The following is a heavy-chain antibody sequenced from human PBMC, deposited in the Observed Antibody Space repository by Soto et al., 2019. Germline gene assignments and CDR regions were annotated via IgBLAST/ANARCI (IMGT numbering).Heavy chain of an antibody. V-gene: IGHV3-30*18. J-gene: IGHJ3*02. D-gene: IGHD3-16*01. CDR3: AKDGRFSAFDI. CDR2: ISYDGGNK. Sequence: PGGSLRLSCAASGFTFSSYGMHWVRQAPGKGLEWVAVISYDGGNKYYADSVKGRFTISRDNSKNTLYLQMNSLRAEDTAVYYCAKDGRFSAFDIWGQGTMVTVSS. CDR1: GFTFSSYG.